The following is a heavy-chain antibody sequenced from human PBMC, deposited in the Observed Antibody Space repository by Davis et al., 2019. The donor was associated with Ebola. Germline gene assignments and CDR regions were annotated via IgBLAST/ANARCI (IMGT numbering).Heavy chain of an antibody. CDR3: ARVGRYCTNGVCYRWFDP. CDR1: GFTFSSYS. Sequence: GESLKISCAASGFTFSSYSMNWVRQAPGKGLEWVSSISSSSSYIYYADSVKGRFTISRDNAKNSLYLQMNSLRAEDTAVYYCARVGRYCTNGVCYRWFDPWGQGTLVTVSS. J-gene: IGHJ5*02. V-gene: IGHV3-21*01. D-gene: IGHD2-8*01. CDR2: ISSSSSYI.